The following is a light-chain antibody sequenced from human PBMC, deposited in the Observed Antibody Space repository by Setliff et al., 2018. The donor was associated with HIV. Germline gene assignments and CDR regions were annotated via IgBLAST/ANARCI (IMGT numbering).Light chain of an antibody. V-gene: IGLV2-14*03. Sequence: SVLAQPASVSGSPGQSITISCSGSSSDVGSYNFVSWYQQHPGNAPQVIIYDVSRRPSGVSSRFSGSKSGNTASLTISGLQAEDQADYYCCSYTSSLTYVFGTGTKVTVL. J-gene: IGLJ1*01. CDR3: CSYTSSLTYV. CDR2: DVS. CDR1: SSDVGSYNF.